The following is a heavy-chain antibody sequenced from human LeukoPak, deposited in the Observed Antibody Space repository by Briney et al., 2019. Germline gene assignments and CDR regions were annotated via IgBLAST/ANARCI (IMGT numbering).Heavy chain of an antibody. CDR2: IYYSGST. CDR3: ARDGGIAVAGTWFDP. CDR1: GGSISSSSYY. J-gene: IGHJ5*02. Sequence: SETLSLTCTVSGGSISSSSYYWGRIRQHPGKGLEWIGYIYYSGSTYYNPSLKSRVTISVDTSKNQFSLKLSSVTAADTAVYYCARDGGIAVAGTWFDPWGQGTLVTVSS. D-gene: IGHD6-19*01. V-gene: IGHV4-31*03.